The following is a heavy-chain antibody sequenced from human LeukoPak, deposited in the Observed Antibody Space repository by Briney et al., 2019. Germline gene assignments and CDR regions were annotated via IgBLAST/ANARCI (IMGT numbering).Heavy chain of an antibody. V-gene: IGHV4-59*01. D-gene: IGHD6-13*01. CDR3: ARGGFGSSTWYFEVDP. Sequence: SETLFLTCTVSGGSIRPYYWTWIRQPPGKGLEWIGCVYFTGVTNYSPSLQSRVTISVDTSKNQFSLRVTSVTAADTAVYYCARGGFGSSTWYFEVDPWGQGTLVTVSS. CDR1: GGSIRPYY. J-gene: IGHJ5*02. CDR2: VYFTGVT.